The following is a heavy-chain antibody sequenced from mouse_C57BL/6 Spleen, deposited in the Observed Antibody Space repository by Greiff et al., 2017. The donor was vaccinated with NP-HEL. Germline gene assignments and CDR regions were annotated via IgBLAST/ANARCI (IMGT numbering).Heavy chain of an antibody. CDR1: GFTFSDYG. D-gene: IGHD2-4*01. CDR3: ARDDYGDPYYFDY. J-gene: IGHJ2*01. CDR2: ISSGSSTI. V-gene: IGHV5-17*01. Sequence: EVKLQESGGGLVKPGGSLKLSCAASGFTFSDYGMHWVRQAPEKGLEWVAYISSGSSTIYYADTVKGRFTISRDNAKNTLFLQMTSLRSEDTAMYYCARDDYGDPYYFDYWGQGTTLTVSS.